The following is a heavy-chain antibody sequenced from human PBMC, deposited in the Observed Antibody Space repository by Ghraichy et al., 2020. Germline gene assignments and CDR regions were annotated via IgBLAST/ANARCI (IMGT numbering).Heavy chain of an antibody. CDR1: GSTFSPSW. J-gene: IGHJ4*02. D-gene: IGHD1-1*01. CDR3: VKEGNWNLDY. Sequence: GGSLRLSCAASGSTFSPSWMHWVRQAPGKGLVWVSRINSDGSIPHYADSVKGRVTISRDNAKKTLHLQMNSLRAEDTAVYSCVKEGNWNLDYWGQGTQVTVSS. V-gene: IGHV3-74*01. CDR2: INSDGSIP.